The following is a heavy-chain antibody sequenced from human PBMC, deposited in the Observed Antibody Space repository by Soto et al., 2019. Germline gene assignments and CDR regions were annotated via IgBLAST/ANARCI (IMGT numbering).Heavy chain of an antibody. CDR2: ISGSGGST. CDR1: GFNFSSYA. V-gene: IGHV3-23*01. Sequence: PGGSLRLPCAASGFNFSSYAISCVRQAPGKGLEWVSAISGSGGSTYYADSVKGRFTISRDNSKNTLYLQMNSLRAEGTAVYYCAKKDCSGGSCYYYYYGMDVWGQGTTVTVSS. D-gene: IGHD2-15*01. J-gene: IGHJ6*02. CDR3: AKKDCSGGSCYYYYYGMDV.